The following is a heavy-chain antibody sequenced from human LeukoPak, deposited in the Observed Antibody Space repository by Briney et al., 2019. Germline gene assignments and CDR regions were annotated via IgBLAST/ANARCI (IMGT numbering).Heavy chain of an antibody. D-gene: IGHD1-26*01. Sequence: GGSLRLSCAASGFTFSSYGMHWVRQAPGKGLEWVAVIWYDGSNKYYADSVKGRFTISRDNAKDSVYLQMNSLRAEDTAMYYCAREDGTYYPIDYWGQGTLVTVSS. CDR2: IWYDGSNK. V-gene: IGHV3-33*01. J-gene: IGHJ4*02. CDR1: GFTFSSYG. CDR3: AREDGTYYPIDY.